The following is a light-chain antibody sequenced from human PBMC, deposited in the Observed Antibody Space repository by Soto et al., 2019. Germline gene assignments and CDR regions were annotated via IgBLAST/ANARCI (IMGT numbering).Light chain of an antibody. Sequence: DIQMTQSPSSLSASVGDRVTITCRASESINRHLNWYQQQPGKAPKLLIYAASSLQNGVPSRFWGGGSGTDFTLIITYLQPEDFATYYCQQSYTALSITFGPGTRLEIK. J-gene: IGKJ5*01. V-gene: IGKV1-39*01. CDR3: QQSYTALSIT. CDR1: ESINRH. CDR2: AAS.